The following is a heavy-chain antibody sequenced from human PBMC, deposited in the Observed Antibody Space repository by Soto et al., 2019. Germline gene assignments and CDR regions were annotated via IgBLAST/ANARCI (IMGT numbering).Heavy chain of an antibody. V-gene: IGHV3-30*18. D-gene: IGHD2-21*02. CDR3: AKDQADCGGDCACMDV. CDR2: ISYDGSNK. Sequence: QVQLVESGGGVVQPGRSLRLSCAASGFTFSSYGMHWVRQAPGKGLEWVAVISYDGSNKYYADSVKGRFTISRDNSKNTLYLQMNSLRAEDTAVYYCAKDQADCGGDCACMDVWGQGTTVTVSS. CDR1: GFTFSSYG. J-gene: IGHJ6*02.